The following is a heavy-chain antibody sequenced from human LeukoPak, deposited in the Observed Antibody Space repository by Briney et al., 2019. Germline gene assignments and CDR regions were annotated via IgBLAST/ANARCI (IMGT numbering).Heavy chain of an antibody. J-gene: IGHJ4*02. CDR1: GVSFSTYY. D-gene: IGHD6-6*01. CDR2: IYSSGNT. V-gene: IGHV4-4*07. Sequence: PSETLSLTCTVSGVSFSTYYWTWIRQPAGKGLEWIGHIYSSGNTNYNPSLEGRVNMSIDTSKTQFSLRLTSVTAADTAVYYCARHGVYSSSSYFDYLGQGTLVTVSS. CDR3: ARHGVYSSSSYFDY.